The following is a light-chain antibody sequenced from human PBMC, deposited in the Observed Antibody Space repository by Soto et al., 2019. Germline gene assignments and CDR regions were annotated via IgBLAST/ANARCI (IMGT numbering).Light chain of an antibody. J-gene: IGKJ1*01. CDR3: QQSYNRPPVWT. V-gene: IGKV3-11*01. CDR2: DSS. CDR1: QIVHTY. Sequence: EVVLTQSPGNLSLSPGERATISCRASQIVHTYLAWYQQKPGQPPRLLIYDSSNRATGVPARFTGSVSGSDFTLTISSREPEDVAVYYCQQSYNRPPVWTFGQGTKVEI.